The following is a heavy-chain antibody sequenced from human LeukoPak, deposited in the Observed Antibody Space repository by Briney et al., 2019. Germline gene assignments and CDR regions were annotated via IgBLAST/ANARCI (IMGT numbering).Heavy chain of an antibody. V-gene: IGHV4-34*01. D-gene: IGHD2-2*01. CDR3: ARGVVVPAAIKRDYYCYYYMDV. CDR1: GGSFSGYY. J-gene: IGHJ6*03. CDR2: INHSGST. Sequence: SETLSPTCAVYGGSFSGYYWSWIRQPPGKGLEWIGEINHSGSTNYNPSLKSRVTISVDTSKNQFSLKLSSVTAADTAVYYCARGVVVPAAIKRDYYCYYYMDVWGKGTTVTVSS.